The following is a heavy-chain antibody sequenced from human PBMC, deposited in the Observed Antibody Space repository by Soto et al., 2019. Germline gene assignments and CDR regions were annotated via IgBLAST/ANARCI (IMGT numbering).Heavy chain of an antibody. D-gene: IGHD2-15*01. V-gene: IGHV4-39*01. Sequence: QLQLQESGPGLVKPSETLSLTCTVSGGSISSSSYYWGWIRQPPGKGLEWIGSIYYSGSTYYNPSLKSRVTISVDTSKNQLDLKLSSVTAADTAVYYCARLLGYCSGGSCYASFDYWGQGTLVTVSS. CDR1: GGSISSSSYY. CDR2: IYYSGST. J-gene: IGHJ4*02. CDR3: ARLLGYCSGGSCYASFDY.